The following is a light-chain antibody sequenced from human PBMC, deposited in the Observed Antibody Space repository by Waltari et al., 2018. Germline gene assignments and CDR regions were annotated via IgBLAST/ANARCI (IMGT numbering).Light chain of an antibody. J-gene: IGKJ4*01. V-gene: IGKV3-20*01. Sequence: IVLTPSPVTLSLSAGERATLSCRASQSIDIRYLAWYQQKPGQAPRLLIYGASGRATGIPDRFSGSGSGTDFTLTISRLESEDFAVYYCQQYGSSPPLTFGGGTKVEMK. CDR2: GAS. CDR1: QSIDIRY. CDR3: QQYGSSPPLT.